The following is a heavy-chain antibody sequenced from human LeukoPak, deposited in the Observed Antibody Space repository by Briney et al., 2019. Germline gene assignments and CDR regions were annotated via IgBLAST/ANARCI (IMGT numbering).Heavy chain of an antibody. Sequence: ASVKVSCKASGYTFTGYYMHWVRQAPGQGLEWMGWINPNSGGTNYAQKFQGRVTMTRDTSISTAYMELSRLRSDDMAVYYCARVITAGGSFDAFGIWGQGTMVTVSS. CDR3: ARVITAGGSFDAFGI. CDR2: INPNSGGT. J-gene: IGHJ3*02. V-gene: IGHV1-2*02. CDR1: GYTFTGYY. D-gene: IGHD3-16*01.